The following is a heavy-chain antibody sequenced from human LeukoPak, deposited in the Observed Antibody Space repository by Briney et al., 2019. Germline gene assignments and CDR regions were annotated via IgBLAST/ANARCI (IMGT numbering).Heavy chain of an antibody. CDR2: TFYRSKWYN. D-gene: IGHD5-18*01. Sequence: SQTLSLTCAISGDSVSSNSATWNWIRQSPSRGLEWLGRTFYRSKWYNDYAPSVKSRITINPDASKNQFSLQLNSVTPEDTAVYYCARDRGYSYGIDYWGQGTLVTVSS. J-gene: IGHJ4*02. CDR1: GDSVSSNSAT. CDR3: ARDRGYSYGIDY. V-gene: IGHV6-1*01.